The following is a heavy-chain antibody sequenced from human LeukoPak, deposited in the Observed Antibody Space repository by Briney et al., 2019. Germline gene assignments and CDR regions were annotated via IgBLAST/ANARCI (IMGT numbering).Heavy chain of an antibody. CDR2: INTNTGNP. CDR1: GYTFTTYA. D-gene: IGHD6-19*01. J-gene: IGHJ5*02. V-gene: IGHV7-4-1*02. CDR3: AKYNSGWYRWFDP. Sequence: VKVSCKASGYTFTTYAMNWVRQAPGQGLEWMGWINTNTGNPTYAQGFTGRFVFSLDTSVSTAYLQISSLKAEDTAVYYCAKYNSGWYRWFDPWGQGTLVIVSS.